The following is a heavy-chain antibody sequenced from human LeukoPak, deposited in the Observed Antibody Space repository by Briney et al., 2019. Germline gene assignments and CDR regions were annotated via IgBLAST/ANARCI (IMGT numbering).Heavy chain of an antibody. CDR1: GFTFSSNT. Sequence: GGSLRLSCLASGFTFSSNTMYWVRQAPGKGLEYVSTISSHGGSKYYADSVKGRFTISRDSSKNTLYLQMNSLRAEDTAVYYCAKVSGRGLYYDGMDVWGQGTTVTVSS. D-gene: IGHD1-14*01. CDR3: AKVSGRGLYYDGMDV. CDR2: ISSHGGSK. J-gene: IGHJ6*02. V-gene: IGHV3-64*04.